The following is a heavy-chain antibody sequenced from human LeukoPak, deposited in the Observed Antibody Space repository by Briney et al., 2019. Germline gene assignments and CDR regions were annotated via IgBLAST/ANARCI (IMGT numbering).Heavy chain of an antibody. CDR2: INPGGGST. D-gene: IGHD1-26*01. Sequence: ASVKVSCKASGYTFTIYYMHWVRQAPGQGLEWMGIINPGGGSTSYAQKFQGRVTITRNTSISTAYMELSSLRSEDTAVYYCARGPDIVGAPGYWFDPWGQGTLVTVSS. V-gene: IGHV1-46*01. CDR3: ARGPDIVGAPGYWFDP. CDR1: GYTFTIYY. J-gene: IGHJ5*02.